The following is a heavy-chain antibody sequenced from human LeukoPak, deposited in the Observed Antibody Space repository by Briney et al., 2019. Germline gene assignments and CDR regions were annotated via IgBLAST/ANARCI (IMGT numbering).Heavy chain of an antibody. J-gene: IGHJ6*02. CDR3: ARFPLYGDYYYYYGMDV. D-gene: IGHD4-17*01. Sequence: SETLSLTCAVYGGSFSGYYWSWIRQPPGKGLEWIGEINHSGSTNYNPSLKSRVTISVDTSKSQFSLKLSSVTAADTAVYYCARFPLYGDYYYYYGMDVWGQGTTVTVSS. V-gene: IGHV4-34*01. CDR1: GGSFSGYY. CDR2: INHSGST.